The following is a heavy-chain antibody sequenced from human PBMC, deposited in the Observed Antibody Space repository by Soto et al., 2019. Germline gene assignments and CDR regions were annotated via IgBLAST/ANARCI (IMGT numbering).Heavy chain of an antibody. CDR2: IWSNGANK. V-gene: IGHV3-23*01. Sequence: EVQLLESGGGLVQPGGSLRLSCAASGFTFSDYAMTWIRQAPGKGLEWVSGIWSNGANKDDADAVKGRFTISRDNSKKMLWLQMNNLRVEDTAVYYCATYRSSGEFYGMDIWGQGTTVTVSS. J-gene: IGHJ6*02. CDR3: ATYRSSGEFYGMDI. CDR1: GFTFSDYA. D-gene: IGHD1-26*01.